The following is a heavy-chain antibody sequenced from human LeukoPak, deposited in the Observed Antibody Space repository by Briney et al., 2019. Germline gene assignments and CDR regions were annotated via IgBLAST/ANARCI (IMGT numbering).Heavy chain of an antibody. Sequence: SETLSLTCAVYGGSFSGYYWSWIRQPPGKGLEWIGEINHSGSTNYNPSLKSRVTISVDTSKNQFSLKLSSVTAADTAVYYCARRLAGYSSGWYSYWGQGTLVTVSS. CDR1: GGSFSGYY. CDR3: ARRLAGYSSGWYSY. CDR2: INHSGST. J-gene: IGHJ4*02. V-gene: IGHV4-34*01. D-gene: IGHD6-19*01.